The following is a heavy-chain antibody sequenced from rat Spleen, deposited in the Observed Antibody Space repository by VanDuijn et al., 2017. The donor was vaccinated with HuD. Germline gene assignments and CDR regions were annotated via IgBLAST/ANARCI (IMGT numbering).Heavy chain of an antibody. V-gene: IGHV5-20*01. CDR1: GFTFSDYA. J-gene: IGHJ3*01. CDR2: ISYDDTST. CDR3: TTGPPSPSYPRDY. D-gene: IGHD1-7*01. Sequence: EVHLVESGGGLVQPGRSLKLSCAASGFTFSDYAMAWVRQAPKKGLEWVASISYDDTSTHYRDSVKGRFTISRDIAKSSLFLQMDSLRSEDTATYYCTTGPPSPSYPRDYWGQGTLVTVSS.